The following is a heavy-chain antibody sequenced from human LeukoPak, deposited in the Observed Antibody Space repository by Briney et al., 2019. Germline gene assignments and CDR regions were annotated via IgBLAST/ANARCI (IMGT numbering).Heavy chain of an antibody. CDR2: INPNSGGT. V-gene: IGHV1-2*02. D-gene: IGHD4-17*01. CDR1: GGTFSSYA. CDR3: ARVPANTATTNFDH. J-gene: IGHJ4*02. Sequence: ASVKVSCKASGGTFSSYAISWVRQAPGQGLEWMGWINPNSGGTNYAQKFQGRVTMTRDTSISTAYMELSRLRSDDTAVYYCARVPANTATTNFDHWGQGTLVTVSS.